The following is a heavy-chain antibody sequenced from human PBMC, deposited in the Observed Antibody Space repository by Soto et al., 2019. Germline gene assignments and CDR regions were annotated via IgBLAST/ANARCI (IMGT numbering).Heavy chain of an antibody. Sequence: VKVSCKASGFTFTSSAMQWVRRARGQRLEWIGWIVVGSGNTNYAQKFQERVTITRDMSTSTAYMELSSLRSEDTAVYYCAAKVNDFWSGYPRGFDPWGQGPLVTVSS. V-gene: IGHV1-58*02. CDR2: IVVGSGNT. J-gene: IGHJ5*02. CDR3: AAKVNDFWSGYPRGFDP. CDR1: GFTFTSSA. D-gene: IGHD3-3*01.